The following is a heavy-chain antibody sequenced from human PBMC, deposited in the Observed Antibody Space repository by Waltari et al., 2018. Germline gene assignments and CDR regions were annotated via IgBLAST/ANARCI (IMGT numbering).Heavy chain of an antibody. CDR1: GFNVSSNY. CDR2: IYSGGNT. V-gene: IGHV3-53*01. CDR3: ARVGN. J-gene: IGHJ4*02. Sequence: HLVESGGGLIQPGWSLKLPCAASGFNVSSNYMRWVRQASGKGLEWVSVIYSGGNTYYADPVKGRFTISRDNSKNTLYLQMNSLRAEDTAVYYCARVGNWGRGTLVTVSS. D-gene: IGHD6-13*01.